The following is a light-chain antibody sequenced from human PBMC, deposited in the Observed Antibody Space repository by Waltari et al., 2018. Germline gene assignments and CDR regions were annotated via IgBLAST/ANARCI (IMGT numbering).Light chain of an antibody. CDR1: QDITHY. CDR2: KAS. J-gene: IGKJ4*01. CDR3: QQTNTFPRT. Sequence: DIQLTQSPSFLSASVGDRVTITCRASQDITHYLAWYQVKPGKAPKLLIYKASTLQSGVPSRFSGRGSGTEFTLTVASLQPEDLATYYCQQTNTFPRTFGGGTK. V-gene: IGKV1-9*01.